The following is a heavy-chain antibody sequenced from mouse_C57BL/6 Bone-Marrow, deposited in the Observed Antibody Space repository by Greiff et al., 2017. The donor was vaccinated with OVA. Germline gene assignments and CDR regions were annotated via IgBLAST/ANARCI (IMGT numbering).Heavy chain of an antibody. CDR3: AREGNCDHSFDY. Sequence: VQLQQPGAELVKPGASVKLSCKASGYTFTSYWMHWVKQRPGQGLEWIGMIHPNSGSTNYNEKFKSKATLTVDKSSSTAYMQLSSLTSEDSAVYYCAREGNCDHSFDYWGQGTTLTVSS. J-gene: IGHJ2*01. D-gene: IGHD4-1*02. CDR1: GYTFTSYW. CDR2: IHPNSGST. V-gene: IGHV1-64*01.